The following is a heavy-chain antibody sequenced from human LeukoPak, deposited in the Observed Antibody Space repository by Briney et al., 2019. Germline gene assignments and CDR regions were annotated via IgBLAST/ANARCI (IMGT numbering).Heavy chain of an antibody. CDR3: ARHGTPGTNLNWFDP. CDR1: GGSINSYY. V-gene: IGHV4-59*01. J-gene: IGHJ5*02. D-gene: IGHD1-1*01. Sequence: PSETLSLTCTVSGGSINSYYWSWIRQPPGKGLEWIGYIYYSGSTSYNPSLKSRVTISRDTSKSQFSLKLSSVTAADTAVYYCARHGTPGTNLNWFDPWGQGTLVTVSS. CDR2: IYYSGST.